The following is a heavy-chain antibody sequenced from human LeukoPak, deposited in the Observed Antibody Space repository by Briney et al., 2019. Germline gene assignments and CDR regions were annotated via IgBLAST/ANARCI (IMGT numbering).Heavy chain of an antibody. Sequence: ASVKVSCQTSGYTFTSYYISWVRQATGQGLEWMGIINPSGGTTTYAQKFQGRITMTRDMSTNTVYMELSSRRSDDTAVYFCARDDWGNYDIHYWGQGTLVTVAS. V-gene: IGHV1-46*01. J-gene: IGHJ4*02. CDR2: INPSGGTT. CDR3: ARDDWGNYDIHY. D-gene: IGHD7-27*01. CDR1: GYTFTSYY.